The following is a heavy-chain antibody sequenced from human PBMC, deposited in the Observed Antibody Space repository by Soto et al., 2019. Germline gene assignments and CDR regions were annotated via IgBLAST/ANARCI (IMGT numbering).Heavy chain of an antibody. CDR3: ARGRAFGGVIVYRYYFDY. CDR2: INHSGST. Sequence: PSETLSLTCAVYGGSFSGYYWSWIRQPPGKGLEWIGEINHSGSTNYNPSLKSRVTISVDTSKNQFSLKLSSVTAADTAVYYCARGRAFGGVIVYRYYFDYWGQGTLVTVSS. D-gene: IGHD3-16*02. CDR1: GGSFSGYY. V-gene: IGHV4-34*01. J-gene: IGHJ4*02.